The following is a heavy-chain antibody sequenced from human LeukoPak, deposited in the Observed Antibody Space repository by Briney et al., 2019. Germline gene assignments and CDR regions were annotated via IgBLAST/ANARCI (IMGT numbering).Heavy chain of an antibody. Sequence: SETLSLTCAVYGGSFSGYYWSWIRQPPGKGLEWIGEINHSGSTNYNPSLKSRVTISVDTSKNQFSLKLSSVTAADTAVYYCAGGPHGHRFRARYCSSTSCSPGFDYWGQGTLVTVSS. CDR1: GGSFSGYY. D-gene: IGHD2-2*01. CDR2: INHSGST. J-gene: IGHJ4*02. V-gene: IGHV4-34*01. CDR3: AGGPHGHRFRARYCSSTSCSPGFDY.